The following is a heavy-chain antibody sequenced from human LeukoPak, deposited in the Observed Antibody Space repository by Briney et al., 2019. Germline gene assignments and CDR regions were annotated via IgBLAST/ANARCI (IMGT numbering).Heavy chain of an antibody. CDR3: ARDKGWSSYWYFDL. J-gene: IGHJ2*01. CDR2: IYYSGST. D-gene: IGHD3-3*01. Sequence: NPSETLSLTCAVSGGSISSYYWSWIRQPPGKGLEWIGYIYYSGSTNYNPSLKSRVTISVETSKNQFSLKRSSVTAADTAVYYGARDKGWSSYWYFDLWGRGTLVTVSS. CDR1: GGSISSYY. V-gene: IGHV4-59*01.